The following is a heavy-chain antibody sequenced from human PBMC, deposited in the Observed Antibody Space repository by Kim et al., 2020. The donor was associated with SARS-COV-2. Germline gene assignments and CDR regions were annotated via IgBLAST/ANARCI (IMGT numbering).Heavy chain of an antibody. CDR3: AKSIAAAATQAFDI. CDR2: ISYDGSNK. J-gene: IGHJ3*02. D-gene: IGHD6-13*01. CDR1: GFTFSSYG. Sequence: GGSLRLSCAASGFTFSSYGMSWVRQAPGKGLEWVAVISYDGSNKYYADSVKGRFTISRDNSKNTLYLQMNSLRAEDTAVYYCAKSIAAAATQAFDIWGQG. V-gene: IGHV3-30*18.